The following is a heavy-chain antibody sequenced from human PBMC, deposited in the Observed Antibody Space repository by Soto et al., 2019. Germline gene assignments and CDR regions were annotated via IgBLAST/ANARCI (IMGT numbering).Heavy chain of an antibody. CDR3: ARGLEAGQLLYYYYYYMDV. Sequence: SETLSLTCAVYGGSFSCYYWSWIRQPPGKGLEWIGEINHSGSTNYNPSLKSRVTISVDTSKNQFSLKLSSVTAADTAVYYCARGLEAGQLLYYYYYYMDVWGKGTTVTVSS. V-gene: IGHV4-34*01. J-gene: IGHJ6*03. D-gene: IGHD2-2*02. CDR2: INHSGST. CDR1: GGSFSCYY.